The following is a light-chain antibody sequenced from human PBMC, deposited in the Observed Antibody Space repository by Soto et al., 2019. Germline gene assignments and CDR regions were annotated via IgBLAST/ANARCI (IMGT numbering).Light chain of an antibody. CDR1: QSVSSN. CDR2: AAS. V-gene: IGKV3-15*01. Sequence: EIVMTQSPATLSGSPGERATLSCRASQSVSSNLAWYQQKPVQAPRLLIYAASTGATGIPARFSGSGSGTEFTLTISSLQSEDFAVYFCQQYSNWPRTFGQGTKVDI. CDR3: QQYSNWPRT. J-gene: IGKJ1*01.